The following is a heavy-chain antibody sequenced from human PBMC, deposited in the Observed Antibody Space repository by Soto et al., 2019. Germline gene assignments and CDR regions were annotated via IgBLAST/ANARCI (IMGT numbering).Heavy chain of an antibody. J-gene: IGHJ4*02. CDR1: GGSIRSYY. V-gene: IGHV4-59*01. CDR2: IYYSGST. D-gene: IGHD5-12*01. CDR3: ARVRRDGYNLNFDY. Sequence: QVQLQESGPGLVKPSETLSLTCTVSGGSIRSYYWSWIRQPPGKGLEWIGYIYYSGSTNYNPSLKSRVTISVDTSKNQLSLKLRSVTAADTAVYYCARVRRDGYNLNFDYWGQGTLVTVSS.